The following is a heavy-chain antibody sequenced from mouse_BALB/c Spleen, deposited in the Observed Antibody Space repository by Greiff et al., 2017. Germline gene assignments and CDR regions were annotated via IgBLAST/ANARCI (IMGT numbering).Heavy chain of an antibody. CDR2: IRSKSNNYAT. V-gene: IGHV10-1*02. D-gene: IGHD4-1*01. J-gene: IGHJ4*01. Sequence: EVKLVESGGGLVQPKGSLKLSCAASGFTFNTYAMNWVRQAPGKGLEWVARIRSKSNNYATYYADSVKDRFTISRDDSQSMLYLQMNNLKTEDTAMYYCVRRWDGAMDYWGQGTSVTVSS. CDR3: VRRWDGAMDY. CDR1: GFTFNTYA.